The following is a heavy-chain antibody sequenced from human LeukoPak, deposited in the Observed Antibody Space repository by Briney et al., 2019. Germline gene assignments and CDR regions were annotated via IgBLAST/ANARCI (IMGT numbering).Heavy chain of an antibody. Sequence: PSGTLSLTCAVSGGSISSNNWWSWVRQAPGKGLEWIGEVWNNGNTNYNPSLKSRVTMSVDTSKNQFSLKLSSVTAADTAVYYCARQVEVMLVRDEGYHYYYMDVWGKGTTVTVSS. CDR3: ARQVEVMLVRDEGYHYYYMDV. CDR2: VWNNGNT. V-gene: IGHV4-4*02. CDR1: GGSISSNNW. D-gene: IGHD6-6*01. J-gene: IGHJ6*03.